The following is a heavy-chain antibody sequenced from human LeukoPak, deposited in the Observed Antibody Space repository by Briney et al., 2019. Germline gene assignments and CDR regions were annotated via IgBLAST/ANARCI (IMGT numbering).Heavy chain of an antibody. CDR1: GYIFSSYD. CDR3: ARGPLSPHPRILEWSSDY. Sequence: ASVKVSCKGSGYIFSSYDISWVRQAPGQGLEWMGWISAFNGNTHYAQKFQGRVTMTTVSSAKTAYMELRGLRSDDTAVYYCARGPLSPHPRILEWSSDYWGQGTLVTVSS. V-gene: IGHV1-18*01. D-gene: IGHD3-3*01. CDR2: ISAFNGNT. J-gene: IGHJ4*02.